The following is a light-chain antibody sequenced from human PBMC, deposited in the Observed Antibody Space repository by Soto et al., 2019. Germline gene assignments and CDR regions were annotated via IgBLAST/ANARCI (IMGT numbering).Light chain of an antibody. CDR1: QSVSSY. CDR3: QQYSSPPRT. Sequence: EIVLTQSPGSLSLSPGERATLSCRASQSVSSYLAWYQQKPGQAPRLLIYGASSRASGIPDRFSGSGSGTDFTLTISRLEPEDFAVYYCQQYSSPPRTFGQGTKVEIK. J-gene: IGKJ1*01. CDR2: GAS. V-gene: IGKV3-20*01.